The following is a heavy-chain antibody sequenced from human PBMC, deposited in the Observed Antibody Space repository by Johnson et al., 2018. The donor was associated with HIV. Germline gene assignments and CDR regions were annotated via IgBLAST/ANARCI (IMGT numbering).Heavy chain of an antibody. CDR1: GFTFHSYV. CDR2: ITGSAATT. J-gene: IGHJ3*01. CDR3: AKGGEVVVVVSRDGPFDF. D-gene: IGHD2-15*01. V-gene: IGHV3-23*04. Sequence: EQLVESGGGVVQPGGSLRLSCAASGFTFHSYVMTWVRQAPGQGLEWVSTITGSAATTYYADSVKGRFTISRDHSTNTWYLQMTSLSADDTAVYYCAKGGEVVVVVSRDGPFDFRGQGTMVTVSS.